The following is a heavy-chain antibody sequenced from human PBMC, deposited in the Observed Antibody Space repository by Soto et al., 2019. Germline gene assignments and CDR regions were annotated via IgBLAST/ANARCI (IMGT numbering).Heavy chain of an antibody. CDR3: ARALSSAAGLYFDY. CDR2: IHTTEST. CDR1: GDSVSGYY. Sequence: PSETLSLTCTVSGDSVSGYYWSWIRQPAGKGMEWIGRIHTTESTNYNPSLKSRVTMSIDTSSNQFSLKLTSLTAADTAVYYCARALSSAAGLYFDYWGQGTLVTVSS. V-gene: IGHV4-4*07. D-gene: IGHD6-13*01. J-gene: IGHJ4*02.